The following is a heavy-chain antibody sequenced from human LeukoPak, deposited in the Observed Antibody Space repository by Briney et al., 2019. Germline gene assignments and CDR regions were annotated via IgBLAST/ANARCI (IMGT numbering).Heavy chain of an antibody. CDR1: GFMFSDYW. V-gene: IGHV3-7*01. CDR3: AREARRYSGWPEAFDI. Sequence: PGGSLRLSCAASGFMFSDYWMTWVRQAPGKGLEWVANIKPDGSERYHVDSVKGRFTISRDNAKNSLYLQMNSLRAEDTAVYYCAREARRYSGWPEAFDIWGQGTMVTVSS. J-gene: IGHJ3*02. CDR2: IKPDGSER. D-gene: IGHD5-12*01.